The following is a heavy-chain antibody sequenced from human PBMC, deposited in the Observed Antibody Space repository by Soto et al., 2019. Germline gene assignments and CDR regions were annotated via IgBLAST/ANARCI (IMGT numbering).Heavy chain of an antibody. CDR1: GYTFTSYG. V-gene: IGHV1-18*01. CDR2: ISAYNGNT. CDR3: ARVFLIPAASIDNWFDP. Sequence: QVQLVQSGAEVKKPRASVKVSCKASGYTFTSYGISWVRQAPGQGLEWMGWISAYNGNTNYAQKLQGRVTMTTDTSTSTAYMELRSLRSDDTAVYYCARVFLIPAASIDNWFDPWGQGTLVTVSS. J-gene: IGHJ5*02. D-gene: IGHD2-2*01.